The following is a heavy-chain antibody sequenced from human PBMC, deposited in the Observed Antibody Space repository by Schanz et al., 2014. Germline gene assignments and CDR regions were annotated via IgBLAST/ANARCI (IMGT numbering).Heavy chain of an antibody. CDR2: ISGGGGSA. J-gene: IGHJ4*02. Sequence: EVQLVESGGGLVQPGESLRVSCAASGFTFNNYDMNWVRLVPGKGLECVSGISGGGGSAYYADSVKGRFTISRDNSKNTLYLQMSSLRAEDTAVYYCAKVWGSDYFYPFDYWGQGTLVTVSS. D-gene: IGHD3-22*01. V-gene: IGHV3-23*04. CDR1: GFTFNNYD. CDR3: AKVWGSDYFYPFDY.